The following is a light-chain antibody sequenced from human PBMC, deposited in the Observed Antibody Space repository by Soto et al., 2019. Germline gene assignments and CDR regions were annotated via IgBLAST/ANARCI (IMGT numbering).Light chain of an antibody. Sequence: EIGLNQSPGTLSLSPGERATLSCRTSLSVSVYLDWYQQKPGQAPRLLIYGASTRATGLPARFSGSGSGTDFTLTISSLQSEDFAVYYCQQYNTWPPITFGQGTRLEIK. CDR2: GAS. J-gene: IGKJ5*01. V-gene: IGKV3-15*01. CDR1: LSVSVY. CDR3: QQYNTWPPIT.